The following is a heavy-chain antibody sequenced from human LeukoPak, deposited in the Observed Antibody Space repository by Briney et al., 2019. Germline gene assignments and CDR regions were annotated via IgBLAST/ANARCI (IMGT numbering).Heavy chain of an antibody. D-gene: IGHD3-9*01. CDR3: ARLVPFDKGFDY. J-gene: IGHJ4*02. CDR2: IRNDGSHK. CDR1: GFNFDNYG. V-gene: IGHV3-30*02. Sequence: GGSLRLSCVVSGFNFDNYGMHWVRQAPGKGLEWVAFIRNDGSHKTYGDSVKGRFTISRVNSKNTLNLQMDSLRPDDTAVYYCARLVPFDKGFDYWGQGTLVTVSS.